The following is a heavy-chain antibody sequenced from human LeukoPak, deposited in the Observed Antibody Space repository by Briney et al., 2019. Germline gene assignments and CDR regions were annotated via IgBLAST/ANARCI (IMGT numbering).Heavy chain of an antibody. D-gene: IGHD1-26*01. CDR2: IDPNSGGT. Sequence: ASVKVSCKASGYTFTGYYMHWVRQAPGQGLEWMGWIDPNSGGTYYARHFQGRVAMTRDTSISTAYMELSSLRSDDTAVYYCARIGISGSYWDFDQWGQGTLVTVSS. V-gene: IGHV1-2*02. CDR1: GYTFTGYY. CDR3: ARIGISGSYWDFDQ. J-gene: IGHJ4*02.